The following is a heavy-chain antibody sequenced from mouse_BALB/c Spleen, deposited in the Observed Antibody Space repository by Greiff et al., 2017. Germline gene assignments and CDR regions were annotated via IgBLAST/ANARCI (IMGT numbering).Heavy chain of an antibody. J-gene: IGHJ4*01. CDR2: ISSGGSYT. D-gene: IGHD2-14*01. CDR3: TRDDRYDDAMDY. CDR1: GFTFSSYT. V-gene: IGHV5-6-4*01. Sequence: EVKVVESGGGLVKPGGSLKLSCAASGFTFSSYTMSWVRQTPEKRLEWVATISSGGSYTYYPDSVKGRFTISRDNAKNTLYLQMSSLKSEDTAMYYCTRDDRYDDAMDYWGQGTSVTVSS.